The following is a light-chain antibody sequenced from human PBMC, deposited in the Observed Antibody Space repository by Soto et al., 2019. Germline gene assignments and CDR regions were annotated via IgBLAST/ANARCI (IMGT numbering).Light chain of an antibody. Sequence: EIVLTQSPGTLSLPPGERATLSCRASQSVSSSYLAWYQQKPGQALRLLIYGASSRATGIPDRFSGSGSGTDFTLTISRLETEDFAVYYCQQYDSSPPALTFGGGTKVDIK. V-gene: IGKV3-20*01. CDR2: GAS. CDR1: QSVSSSY. CDR3: QQYDSSPPALT. J-gene: IGKJ4*01.